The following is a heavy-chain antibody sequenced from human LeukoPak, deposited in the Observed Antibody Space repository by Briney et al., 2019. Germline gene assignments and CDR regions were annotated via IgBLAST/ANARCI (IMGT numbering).Heavy chain of an antibody. CDR3: VRGQIPY. Sequence: GGSLRLSCAASGFTFSSYGMHWVRQAPGKGLEWVAFIRYDGSNKYYADSVKGRFTISRDNSKNTLYLQMNSLRAEDTAVYYSVRGQIPYWGQGTLVTVSS. D-gene: IGHD2-21*01. J-gene: IGHJ4*01. CDR2: IRYDGSNK. CDR1: GFTFSSYG. V-gene: IGHV3-30*02.